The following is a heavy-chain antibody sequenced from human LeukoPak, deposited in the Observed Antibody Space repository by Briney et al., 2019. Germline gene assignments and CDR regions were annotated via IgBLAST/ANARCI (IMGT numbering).Heavy chain of an antibody. CDR2: ISSSGSTI. J-gene: IGHJ6*03. D-gene: IGHD2-2*01. CDR3: ARGPRCSSTSCDEVGVDWYYYYYYTEV. V-gene: IGHV3-11*01. Sequence: GGSLRLSCAASGFTFSDYYMSWIRQAPGKGLEWVSYISSSGSTIYYADSVKGRFTISRDNAKNSLYLQMNSLRSEDTAVYYCARGPRCSSTSCDEVGVDWYYYYYYTEVWGKGTTVTVSS. CDR1: GFTFSDYY.